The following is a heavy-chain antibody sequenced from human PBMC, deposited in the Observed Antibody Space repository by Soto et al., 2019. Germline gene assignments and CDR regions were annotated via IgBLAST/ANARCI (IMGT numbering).Heavy chain of an antibody. J-gene: IGHJ6*02. CDR2: ISSSSSYI. V-gene: IGHV3-21*01. CDR3: ARDRVPAALSFYYYYYGMDV. CDR1: GFTFSSYS. D-gene: IGHD2-2*01. Sequence: PGGSLRLSCAASGFTFSSYSMNWVRQAPGKGLEWVSSISSSSSYIYYADSVKGRFTISRNNAKNSLYLQMNSLRAEDTAVYYCARDRVPAALSFYYYYYGMDVWGQGTTVTVSS.